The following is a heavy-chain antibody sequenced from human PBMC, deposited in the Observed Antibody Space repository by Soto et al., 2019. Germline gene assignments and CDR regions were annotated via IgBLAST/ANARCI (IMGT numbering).Heavy chain of an antibody. Sequence: ASVKVSCTASGYPFTSYYIHWVRQAPGQGLEWMGIINPSGGTTVYAQKFQGRVTMTRDTSTSSAHMELSSLRSEYTAVYYCAREAKPAIGVTTRKNWFDPWGQGTLVTVSS. CDR3: AREAKPAIGVTTRKNWFDP. CDR1: GYPFTSYY. V-gene: IGHV1-46*01. D-gene: IGHD6-19*01. CDR2: INPSGGTT. J-gene: IGHJ5*02.